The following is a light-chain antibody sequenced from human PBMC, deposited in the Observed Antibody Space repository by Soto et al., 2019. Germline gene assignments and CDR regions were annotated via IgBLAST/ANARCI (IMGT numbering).Light chain of an antibody. J-gene: IGKJ1*01. V-gene: IGKV3-15*01. CDR2: GAS. CDR1: QSVNSN. CDR3: QHYKNWPRM. Sequence: EIAMTQSPATLSVSPGERATLSCRASQSVNSNLAWYQQKPGQAPRLLIYGASTRATGISARFSGSGSGTEFTLTISSLQSEDFAVYYCQHYKNWPRMFGQGTKVDIK.